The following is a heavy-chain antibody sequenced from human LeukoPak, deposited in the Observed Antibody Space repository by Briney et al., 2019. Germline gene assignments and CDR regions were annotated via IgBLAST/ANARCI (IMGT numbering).Heavy chain of an antibody. Sequence: PGGSPRLSCAASGFTFSSYGMHWVRQAPGKGLEWVAFIRYDGSNKYYADSVKGRFTISRDNSKNTLYLQMNSLRAEDTAVYYCAKDNGLRFLEWFSYFDYWGQGTLVTVSS. D-gene: IGHD3-3*01. CDR1: GFTFSSYG. J-gene: IGHJ4*02. V-gene: IGHV3-30*02. CDR2: IRYDGSNK. CDR3: AKDNGLRFLEWFSYFDY.